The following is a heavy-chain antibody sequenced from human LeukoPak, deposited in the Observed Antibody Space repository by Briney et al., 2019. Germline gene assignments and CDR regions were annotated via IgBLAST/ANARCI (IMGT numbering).Heavy chain of an antibody. Sequence: ASVKVSCKASGYTFTAYFIHWVRHAPGQGLEWMGWINPNSGGTNYAQKFQGRVTMTRDTSISTAYLELSSLTSDDTAVYYCAKVAGWLRYFDYWGQGTLVTVSS. CDR1: GYTFTAYF. V-gene: IGHV1-2*02. D-gene: IGHD5-12*01. J-gene: IGHJ4*02. CDR2: INPNSGGT. CDR3: AKVAGWLRYFDY.